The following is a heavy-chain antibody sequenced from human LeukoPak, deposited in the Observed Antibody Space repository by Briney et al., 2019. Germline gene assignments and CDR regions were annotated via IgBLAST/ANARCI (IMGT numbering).Heavy chain of an antibody. D-gene: IGHD3-22*01. CDR1: GFTFSSYA. CDR2: ISYDGSNK. V-gene: IGHV3-30-3*01. Sequence: PGGSLRLSCAASGFTFSSYAMHWVRQAPGKGLEWVAVISYDGSNKYYADSVKGRFTISRDNSKNTLYLQMNSLRAEDTAVYYCAGFIPKYGPSTSNDYWGQGTLVTVSS. J-gene: IGHJ4*02. CDR3: AGFIPKYGPSTSNDY.